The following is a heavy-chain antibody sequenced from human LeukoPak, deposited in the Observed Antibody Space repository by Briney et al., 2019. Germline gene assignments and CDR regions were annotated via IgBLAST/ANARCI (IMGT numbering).Heavy chain of an antibody. V-gene: IGHV1-3*01. CDR3: ASGAEYPDY. J-gene: IGHJ4*02. Sequence: KFQGRVTITRDTSASTAYMELSSLRSEDTAVYYCASGAEYPDYWGQGTLVTVSS. D-gene: IGHD2-2*01.